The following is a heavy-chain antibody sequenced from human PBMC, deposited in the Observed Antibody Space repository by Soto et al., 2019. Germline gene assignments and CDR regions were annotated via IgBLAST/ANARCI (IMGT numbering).Heavy chain of an antibody. CDR2: FYYSGNT. V-gene: IGHV4-39*07. CDR1: GGSISSSSYY. D-gene: IGHD6-13*01. CDR3: ARDWHSSSWYGVDY. Sequence: TLSLTCTVSGGSISSSSYYWGWLRQPPGKGLEGIGNFYYSGNTNYNPSLESRVTISVDTSKNQFSLKLSSVTAADSAVYYCARDWHSSSWYGVDYWGQGTLVTVSS. J-gene: IGHJ4*02.